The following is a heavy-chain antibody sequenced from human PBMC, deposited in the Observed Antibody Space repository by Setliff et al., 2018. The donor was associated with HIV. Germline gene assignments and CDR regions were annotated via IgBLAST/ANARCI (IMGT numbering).Heavy chain of an antibody. V-gene: IGHV4-59*01. CDR1: GGSINSYY. CDR3: ARRGPYGSGSYGRYYDYYYMDV. D-gene: IGHD3-10*01. CDR2: IHNSGST. Sequence: SETLSLTCTVSGGSINSYYWSWIRQPPGKRLEWIGYIHNSGSTNYNPSLKSRVTMSVDTSNNQFSLKLTSVTAADTAVYYCARRGPYGSGSYGRYYDYYYMDVWGKGSTVTVSS. J-gene: IGHJ6*03.